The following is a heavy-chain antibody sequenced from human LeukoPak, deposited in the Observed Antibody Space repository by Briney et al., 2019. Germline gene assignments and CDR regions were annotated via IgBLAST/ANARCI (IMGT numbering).Heavy chain of an antibody. V-gene: IGHV1-18*01. D-gene: IGHD3-22*01. CDR2: IGAFNGNT. CDR1: GYSFDRYG. J-gene: IGHJ3*02. Sequence: ASVKVSCKASGYSFDRYGISWVRQAPGQGLEWLGWIGAFNGNTNYAQNLQGRVTMTADTTTTTAYMELRSLSSDDTAVYYCARDFLSYDGSENHFEDTFDIWGQGTMVTVSS. CDR3: ARDFLSYDGSENHFEDTFDI.